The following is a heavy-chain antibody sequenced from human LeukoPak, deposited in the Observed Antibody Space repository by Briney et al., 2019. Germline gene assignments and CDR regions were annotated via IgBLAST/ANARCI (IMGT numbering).Heavy chain of an antibody. CDR1: GGTFSSYA. D-gene: IGHD3-22*01. V-gene: IGHV1-69*04. CDR2: IIPILGIA. CDR3: ATGDHYDSSGYYFDY. J-gene: IGHJ4*02. Sequence: SVKVSCKASGGTFSSYAISWVRQAPGQGLEWMGRIIPILGIANYAQKFQGRVTMTEDTSTDAAYMELSSLRSEDTAVYYCATGDHYDSSGYYFDYWGQGTLVTVSS.